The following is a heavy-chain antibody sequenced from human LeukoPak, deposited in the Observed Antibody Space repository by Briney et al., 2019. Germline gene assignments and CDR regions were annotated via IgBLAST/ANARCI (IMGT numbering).Heavy chain of an antibody. CDR3: AKGSPAILYYCMDV. Sequence: GGSLRLSCAASGFSFSNYVMTWVRQAPGKGLEWVSAIIGTGAGTYYADSVKGRFTISRDNSKNTLYLQMNSLRADDTAVYYCAKGSPAILYYCMDVWGKGTTVTVSS. V-gene: IGHV3-23*01. CDR1: GFSFSNYV. J-gene: IGHJ6*03. CDR2: IIGTGAGT. D-gene: IGHD2-21*01.